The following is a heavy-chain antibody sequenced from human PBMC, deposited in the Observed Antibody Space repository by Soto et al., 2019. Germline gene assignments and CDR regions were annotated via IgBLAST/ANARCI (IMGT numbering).Heavy chain of an antibody. Sequence: QVQLVQSGAEVKKPGASVKVSCKASGYTFTSYDINWVRQATGQGLEWMGWMNPNSGNTGYAQKFQGRVTMTRNTSISTAYMELSSLRPEDTAVYYCASRTIFGSHYYYGMDVWGQGTTVTVSS. D-gene: IGHD3-3*01. V-gene: IGHV1-8*01. CDR3: ASRTIFGSHYYYGMDV. J-gene: IGHJ6*02. CDR2: MNPNSGNT. CDR1: GYTFTSYD.